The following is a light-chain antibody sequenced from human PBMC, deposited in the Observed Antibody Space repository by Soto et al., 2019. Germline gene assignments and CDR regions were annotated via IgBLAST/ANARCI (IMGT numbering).Light chain of an antibody. CDR2: GAS. J-gene: IGKJ1*01. CDR3: QQYNNWPRT. V-gene: IGKV3-15*01. Sequence: EIVLTQSPGTLSLSPGERATLSCRASQSVSSRNLAWYQQKPGQAPRVLIYGASTRATGIPARFSGSGSGTEFTLTISSLQSEDFAVYYCQQYNNWPRTFGQGTKVDIK. CDR1: QSVSSRN.